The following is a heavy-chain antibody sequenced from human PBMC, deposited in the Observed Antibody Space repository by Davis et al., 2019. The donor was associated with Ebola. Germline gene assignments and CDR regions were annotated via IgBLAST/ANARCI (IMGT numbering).Heavy chain of an antibody. CDR2: IYYSGST. J-gene: IGHJ5*02. CDR3: ARRDFRSGMGWFHP. D-gene: IGHD3-10*01. Sequence: PSETLSLTCTVSGGSISSSSYYWGWIRQPPGKGLEWIGSIYYSGSTYYNPSLKSPVTISVDTSKNQFSLKLSFVTAADTGVYYWARRDFRSGMGWFHPWGQGTLVTVSP. CDR1: GGSISSSSYY. V-gene: IGHV4-39*01.